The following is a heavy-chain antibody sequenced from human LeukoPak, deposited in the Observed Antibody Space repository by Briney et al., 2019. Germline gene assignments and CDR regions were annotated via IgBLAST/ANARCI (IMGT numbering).Heavy chain of an antibody. CDR2: ISGKNNYI. V-gene: IGHV3-21*01. J-gene: IGHJ4*02. D-gene: IGHD4-23*01. Sequence: GGSLRLSCTGSGFLFSSYTMNWVRQAPGRGLDWVSSISGKNNYIYDADSVKGRFTISRDNAKNSLYLEMNSLRVEDTAIYYCVRDYGGTSGYFDLWGQGALVTVSS. CDR1: GFLFSSYT. CDR3: VRDYGGTSGYFDL.